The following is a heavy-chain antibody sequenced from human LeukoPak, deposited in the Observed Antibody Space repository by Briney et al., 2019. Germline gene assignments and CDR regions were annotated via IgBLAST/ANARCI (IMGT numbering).Heavy chain of an antibody. Sequence: SQTLSLTCTVSGGSISSGGYYWSWIRQHPGKGLEWIGYMIYSGYTHYNPSLKSRVTISVDTSNNQFFLKLSSVTAADTAAYYCARDAKYVWGNYRWFDPWGQGILVTVSS. J-gene: IGHJ5*02. CDR3: ARDAKYVWGNYRWFDP. CDR1: GGSISSGGYY. D-gene: IGHD3-16*02. CDR2: MIYSGYT. V-gene: IGHV4-31*03.